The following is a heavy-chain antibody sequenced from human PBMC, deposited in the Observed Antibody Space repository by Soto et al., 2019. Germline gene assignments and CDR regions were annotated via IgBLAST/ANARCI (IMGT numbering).Heavy chain of an antibody. J-gene: IGHJ5*02. D-gene: IGHD6-6*01. Sequence: SETLSLTCAVYGGSFSGYYWSWIRQPPGKGLEWIGEINHSGSTNYNPSLKSRVTISVDTSKNQFSLKLSSVTAADTAVYYCARGSARAAPPRYNWFDPWGQGTLVTVSS. V-gene: IGHV4-34*01. CDR2: INHSGST. CDR1: GGSFSGYY. CDR3: ARGSARAAPPRYNWFDP.